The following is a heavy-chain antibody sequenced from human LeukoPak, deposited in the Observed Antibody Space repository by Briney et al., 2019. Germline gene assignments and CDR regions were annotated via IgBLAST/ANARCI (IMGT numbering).Heavy chain of an antibody. CDR2: ISGYNGNT. V-gene: IGHV1-18*01. CDR3: ARGYSYGSDYDYGMDV. Sequence: ASVKVSCKASGYTFTSYAISWVRRAPGHGLEWMGWISGYNGNTKYAQKVQGRVTMTTDTSTSTAYMELRSLRSDDTAVYYCARGYSYGSDYDYGMDVWGQGTTVTVSS. CDR1: GYTFTSYA. J-gene: IGHJ6*02. D-gene: IGHD5-18*01.